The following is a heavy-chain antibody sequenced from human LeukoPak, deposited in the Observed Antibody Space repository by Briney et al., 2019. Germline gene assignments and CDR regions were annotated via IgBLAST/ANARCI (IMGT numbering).Heavy chain of an antibody. D-gene: IGHD6-6*01. V-gene: IGHV5-51*01. CDR2: IDPGHFDT. CDR3: ARQGEFSSSYYFDY. J-gene: IGHJ4*02. Sequence: GESLKISCKGSGYSFTSYWIGWARQMPGKGLEWMGIIDPGHFDTKYSPSFQGQVTISADKSISTAYLQWSSLKASGTAMYYCARQGEFSSSYYFDYWGQGTLVTASS. CDR1: GYSFTSYW.